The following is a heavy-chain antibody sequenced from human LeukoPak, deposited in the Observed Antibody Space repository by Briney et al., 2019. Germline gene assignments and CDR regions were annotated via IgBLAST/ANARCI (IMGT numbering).Heavy chain of an antibody. V-gene: IGHV4-4*07. J-gene: IGHJ2*01. CDR1: GGSISSYY. CDR3: ARDRVVTPAWYFDL. CDR2: IYTSGST. D-gene: IGHD4-23*01. Sequence: PSETLSLTCTVSGGSISSYYWSWIRQPAGKGLEWIGRIYTSGSTNYNPSLKSRVTISVDTSKNQFSLKLSSVTAADTAVYYCARDRVVTPAWYFDLWGRGTLVTVSS.